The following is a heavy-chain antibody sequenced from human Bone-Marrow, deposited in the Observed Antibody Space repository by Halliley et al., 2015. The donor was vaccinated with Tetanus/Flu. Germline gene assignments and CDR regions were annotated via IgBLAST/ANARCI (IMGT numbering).Heavy chain of an antibody. D-gene: IGHD5-12*01. V-gene: IGHV4-31*02. CDR2: IYFSGIP. Sequence: EWIGYIYFSGIPYYNPSLESRVSISVDTSKPQFSLKLTSMTAADTAVYYCAMGTSGYGDYFDNWGLGTLVTVSS. CDR3: AMGTSGYGDYFDN. J-gene: IGHJ4*02.